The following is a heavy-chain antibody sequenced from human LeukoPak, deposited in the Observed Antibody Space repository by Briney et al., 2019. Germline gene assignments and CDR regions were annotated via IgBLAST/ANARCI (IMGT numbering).Heavy chain of an antibody. V-gene: IGHV3-7*01. D-gene: IGHD3-3*01. Sequence: QPGGSLRLSCPASGFTFSGYWMSWARQHAGKGLEWVANIKQDGSETYYVQSVKVRFTIARDNANNYLYLQMSSLRAEDTALDCCARASRDIYEFSSGLGGRHCGDPWGKGNLITVSS. CDR1: GFTFSGYW. J-gene: IGHJ5*02. CDR3: ARASRDIYEFSSGLGGRHCGDP. CDR2: IKQDGSET.